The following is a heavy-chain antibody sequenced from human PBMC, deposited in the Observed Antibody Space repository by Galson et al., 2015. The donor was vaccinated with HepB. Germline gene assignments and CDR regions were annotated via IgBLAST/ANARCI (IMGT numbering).Heavy chain of an antibody. CDR3: ARGLEDWEPTLGY. CDR2: IWYDGNNK. J-gene: IGHJ4*02. CDR1: GFTFSSYG. V-gene: IGHV3-33*01. Sequence: SLRLSCAASGFTFSSYGMHWVRQAPGKGLEWVAVIWYDGNNKYYADSVKGRFTISRDNSKNTLYLQMNSLRAEDTAVYYCARGLEDWEPTLGYWGQGTLVTVSS. D-gene: IGHD3/OR15-3a*01.